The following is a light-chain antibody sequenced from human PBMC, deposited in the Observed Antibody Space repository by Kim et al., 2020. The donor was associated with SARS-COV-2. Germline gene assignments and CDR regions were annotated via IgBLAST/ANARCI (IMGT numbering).Light chain of an antibody. CDR1: QSVRSN. J-gene: IGKJ1*01. V-gene: IGKV3-15*01. CDR2: SAS. CDR3: QQYNDSPRWS. Sequence: EIVMTQSPATLSVSPGERATLSCRASQSVRSNLAWYQQKPGQAPRLLIYSASTRATGISARFSGSGSGTEFTLTISSLQSEDFAVYYCQQYNDSPRWSFGQGTKVEIK.